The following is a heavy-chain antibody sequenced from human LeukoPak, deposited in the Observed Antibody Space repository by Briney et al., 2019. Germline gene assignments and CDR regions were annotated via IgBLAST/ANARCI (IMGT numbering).Heavy chain of an antibody. Sequence: SVKVSCKASGGTFSSYAISWVRQAPGQGLEWMGRIIPIFGTANYAQKFQGRVTITADESTSTAYMELSSLRSEDTAVYYCARDQSTSFELGPYFFDYWGQGTLVTVSS. CDR2: IIPIFGTA. CDR1: GGTFSSYA. D-gene: IGHD2-2*01. J-gene: IGHJ4*02. CDR3: ARDQSTSFELGPYFFDY. V-gene: IGHV1-69*13.